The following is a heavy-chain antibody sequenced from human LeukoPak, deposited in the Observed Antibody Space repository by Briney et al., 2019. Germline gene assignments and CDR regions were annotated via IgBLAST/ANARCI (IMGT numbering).Heavy chain of an antibody. CDR3: ARTSARGAQFDY. D-gene: IGHD3-10*01. Sequence: SETLSLACSVSGGSISSYYWSWIRQPAGKGLEWIGRIYSSGSTNYNPSLKTRVTMSLDTSKNQFSLNLTTVTAADTAVYYCARTSARGAQFDYWGQGTLVTVSS. CDR2: IYSSGST. V-gene: IGHV4-4*07. J-gene: IGHJ4*02. CDR1: GGSISSYY.